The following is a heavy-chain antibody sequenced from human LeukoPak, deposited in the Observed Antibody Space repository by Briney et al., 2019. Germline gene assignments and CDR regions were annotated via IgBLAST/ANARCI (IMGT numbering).Heavy chain of an antibody. CDR2: IYHSGST. V-gene: IGHV4-30-2*01. J-gene: IGHJ4*02. CDR3: ARELRATIFGVVPIAIDY. CDR1: GGSISSGGYY. D-gene: IGHD3-3*01. Sequence: NPSQTLSLTCTVSGGSISSGGYYWSWIRQPPGKGLEWIGYIYHSGSTYYNPSLKSRVTISVDTSKNQFSLKLSSVTAADTAVYYCARELRATIFGVVPIAIDYWGQGTLVTVSS.